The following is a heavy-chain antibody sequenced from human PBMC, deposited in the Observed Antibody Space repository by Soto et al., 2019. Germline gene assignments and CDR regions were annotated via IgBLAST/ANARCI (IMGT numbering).Heavy chain of an antibody. CDR3: ARGVRARYSSSTSNWFDP. Sequence: QVQLVQSGAEVKKPGASVKVSCKASGYTFTSYGISWVRQAPGQGLEWMGWISAYNGNTNYAQKHQGRVTMTTDTSTSTAHMELRSLRSDDTAVYYCARGVRARYSSSTSNWFDPWGQGTLVTVSS. D-gene: IGHD6-6*01. CDR2: ISAYNGNT. V-gene: IGHV1-18*01. CDR1: GYTFTSYG. J-gene: IGHJ5*02.